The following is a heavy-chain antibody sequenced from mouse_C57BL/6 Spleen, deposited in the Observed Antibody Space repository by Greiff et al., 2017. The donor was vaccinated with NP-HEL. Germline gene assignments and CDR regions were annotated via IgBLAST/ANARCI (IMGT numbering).Heavy chain of an antibody. CDR3: ANLYPGNAMDY. CDR1: GNDFSRYW. CDR2: INPDSSTI. J-gene: IGHJ4*01. V-gene: IGHV4-1*01. Sequence: DVKLQESGGGLVQPGGSLKLSCAASGNDFSRYWMSWVRRAPGKGLEWIGEINPDSSTINYAPSLKDKFIISRDNAKNTLYLQMSKVRSEDTALYYCANLYPGNAMDYWGQGTSVTVSS. D-gene: IGHD2-1*01.